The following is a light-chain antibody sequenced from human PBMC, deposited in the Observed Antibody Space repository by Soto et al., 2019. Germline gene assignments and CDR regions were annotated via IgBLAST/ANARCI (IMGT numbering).Light chain of an antibody. J-gene: IGLJ3*02. CDR3: RTWDSSLSAGV. V-gene: IGLV1-51*01. Sequence: QSVLTQPPSVSAAPGQRVTISCSGSRSNMGINYVSWYQQLPGTAPKVLIYDNNKRPSGIPDRFSGSKSGTSATLGITGLQTGEQADYYCRTWDSSLSAGVFGGGTKLTVL. CDR2: DNN. CDR1: RSNMGINY.